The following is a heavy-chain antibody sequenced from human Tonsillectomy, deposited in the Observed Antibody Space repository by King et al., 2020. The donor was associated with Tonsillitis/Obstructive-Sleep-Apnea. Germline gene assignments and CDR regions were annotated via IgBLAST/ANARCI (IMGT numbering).Heavy chain of an antibody. J-gene: IGHJ3*02. CDR1: GGSFSGYY. D-gene: IGHD4-17*01. Sequence: VQLQQWGAGLLKPSETLSLTCAVYGGSFSGYYWSWIRQPPGKGLEWIGEINHSGSTNYNPSLKSRVTISVDTSKNQFSLKLSSVTAADTAVYYCARDSYGDYASDVFDIWGQGTMVTVSS. CDR2: INHSGST. V-gene: IGHV4-34*01. CDR3: ARDSYGDYASDVFDI.